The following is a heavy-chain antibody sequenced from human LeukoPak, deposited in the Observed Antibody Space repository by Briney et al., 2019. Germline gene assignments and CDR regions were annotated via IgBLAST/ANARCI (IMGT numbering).Heavy chain of an antibody. V-gene: IGHV3-11*04. J-gene: IGHJ4*02. D-gene: IGHD3-22*01. Sequence: GGSLRLSCAASGFTFSDYYMSWIRQAPGKGLEWVSYISSSGSTIYYADSVKGRFTISRDNAKNSLYLQMNSLRAEDTAVYYCARDYRGYYYDSSGYYLREDYFDYWGQGTLVTVSS. CDR1: GFTFSDYY. CDR3: ARDYRGYYYDSSGYYLREDYFDY. CDR2: ISSSGSTI.